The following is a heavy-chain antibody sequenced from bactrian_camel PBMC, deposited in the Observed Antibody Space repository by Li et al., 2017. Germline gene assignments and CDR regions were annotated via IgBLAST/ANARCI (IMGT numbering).Heavy chain of an antibody. Sequence: VQLVESGGGSVQAGETLRLSCTSSGFTFSSYLMSWIRQAPGKGLEWVSGINSRTDDTTVYAESVRGRFTISIDNAKNTLYLQMNSLRADDTAMYYCAIGLFADFGLGRGTQVTVS. D-gene: IGHD5*01. J-gene: IGHJ4*01. CDR1: GFTFSSYL. CDR2: INSRTDDTT. V-gene: IGHV3S40*01.